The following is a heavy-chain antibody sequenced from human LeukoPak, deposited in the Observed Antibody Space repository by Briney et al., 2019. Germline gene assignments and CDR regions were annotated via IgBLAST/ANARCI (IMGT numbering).Heavy chain of an antibody. CDR2: IFYSGST. V-gene: IGHV4-39*07. J-gene: IGHJ4*02. Sequence: NPSETLSLTCTVSGDSISSTIYYWGWIRQPPGKGLEWIGSIFYSGSTYYNPSLKSRVTISADTSKNQFSLKLSSVTAADTAVYYCARSGYSYGYRVNNDYWGQGTLVTVSS. CDR1: GDSISSTIYY. D-gene: IGHD5-18*01. CDR3: ARSGYSYGYRVNNDY.